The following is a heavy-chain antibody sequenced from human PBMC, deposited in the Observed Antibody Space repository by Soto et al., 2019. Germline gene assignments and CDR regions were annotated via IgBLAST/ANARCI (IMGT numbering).Heavy chain of an antibody. D-gene: IGHD2-21*01. CDR1: GFIFQDYA. Sequence: EVQLFESGGGLVESGGCLRLSCAASGFIFQDYAMSLVRQAPGKGLEWVSTITSSDDITYSADSVRGRVTISRDNSANILFLLLNKLSVDDTATYDCATGDSSGSFDPSGGYSPPDHWGLGTRVTVSS. V-gene: IGHV3-23*01. CDR2: ITSSDDIT. J-gene: IGHJ5*02. CDR3: ATGDSSGSFDPSGGYSPPDH.